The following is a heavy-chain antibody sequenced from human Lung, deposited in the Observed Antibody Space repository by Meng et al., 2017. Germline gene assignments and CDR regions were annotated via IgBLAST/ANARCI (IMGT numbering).Heavy chain of an antibody. CDR3: AKDLGASSSYYFDY. Sequence: EVQLLESGGGLVQPGGSLRLSGAASGFTFSGYAMTWVRQAPGKGLEWVSSVSGSDDIAYYGDSVKGRVTISRDNSKNTLYLQMNSLRAEDTAVYFCAKDLGASSSYYFDYWGQGT. V-gene: IGHV3-23*01. CDR2: VSGSDDIA. CDR1: GFTFSGYA. D-gene: IGHD6-6*01. J-gene: IGHJ4*02.